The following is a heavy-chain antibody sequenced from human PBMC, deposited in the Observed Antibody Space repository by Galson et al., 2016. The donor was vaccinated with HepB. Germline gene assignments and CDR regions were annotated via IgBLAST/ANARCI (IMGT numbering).Heavy chain of an antibody. CDR3: ARRGSKEKGYFDL. V-gene: IGHV6-1*01. D-gene: IGHD6-13*01. CDR1: GDSVSSNSDT. CDR2: TYYRPKWYN. Sequence: CAISGDSVSSNSDTWNWIRQSPSRGLEWLGRTYYRPKWYNDYAVSVKSRMTINPDTSKNQFSLQLNSVTPEDTAVYYCARRGSKEKGYFDLWGRGTLVTVSS. J-gene: IGHJ2*01.